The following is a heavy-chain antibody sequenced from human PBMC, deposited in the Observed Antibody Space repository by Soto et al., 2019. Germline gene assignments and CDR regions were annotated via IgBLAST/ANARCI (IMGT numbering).Heavy chain of an antibody. D-gene: IGHD3-10*01. CDR2: ISGSGDSK. V-gene: IGHV3-23*01. CDR3: AKRAYGSDFDY. Sequence: EVQLLESGGGLVQPGGSLRLSCAASGFTFSSYAMSWVRQAPGKGLEWVSVISGSGDSKYYADSVKGRFTISRDNSKNTLYLQMNSLRVEDTAVYYCAKRAYGSDFDYWGQGTPVTVSS. CDR1: GFTFSSYA. J-gene: IGHJ4*02.